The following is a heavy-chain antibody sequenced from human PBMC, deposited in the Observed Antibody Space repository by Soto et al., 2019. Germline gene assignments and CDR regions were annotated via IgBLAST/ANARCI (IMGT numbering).Heavy chain of an antibody. CDR2: IYWNDDK. CDR3: AHSPWGAAPDY. J-gene: IGHJ4*02. D-gene: IGHD3-16*01. CDR1: GFSLSARGVG. V-gene: IGHV2-5*01. Sequence: QITLKESGPTLVKPTQTLTLTCTFSGFSLSARGVGVGRIRQPPGKALEWLALIYWNDDKRYSPSLQSRLTITKDASKNQVVFSMTNVDPADTATYYCAHSPWGAAPDYWGQGTLVTVSS.